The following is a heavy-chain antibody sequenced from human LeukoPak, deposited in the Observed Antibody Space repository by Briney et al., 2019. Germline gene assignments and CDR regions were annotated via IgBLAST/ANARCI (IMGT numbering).Heavy chain of an antibody. J-gene: IGHJ6*02. Sequence: ASVKVSCKVSGYTLTELSMHWVRQAPGKGLEWMGGFDPEDGETIYAQKFQGRVTMTEDTSTDTANMELSSLRSEDTAVYYCATAHIQLWPPEYYYGMDVWGQGNTVTVSS. D-gene: IGHD5-18*01. CDR2: FDPEDGET. CDR1: GYTLTELS. CDR3: ATAHIQLWPPEYYYGMDV. V-gene: IGHV1-24*01.